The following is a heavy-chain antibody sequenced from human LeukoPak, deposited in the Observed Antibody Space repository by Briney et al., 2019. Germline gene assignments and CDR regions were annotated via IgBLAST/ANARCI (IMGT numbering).Heavy chain of an antibody. CDR1: GYTFTGYY. CDR2: IIPIFGTA. CDR3: ARGLGYCSSTSCPFDY. J-gene: IGHJ4*02. D-gene: IGHD2-2*01. V-gene: IGHV1-69*13. Sequence: ASVKVSCKASGYTFTGYYMHWVRQAPGQGLEWMGGIIPIFGTANYAQKFQGRVTITADESTSTAYMELSSLRSEDTAVYYCARGLGYCSSTSCPFDYWGQGTLVTVSS.